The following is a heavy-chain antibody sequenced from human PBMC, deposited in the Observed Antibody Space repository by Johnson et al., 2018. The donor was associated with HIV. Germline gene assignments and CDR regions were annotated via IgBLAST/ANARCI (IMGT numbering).Heavy chain of an antibody. V-gene: IGHV3-30*04. D-gene: IGHD3-10*01. CDR3: AKGLLGSLRAFDF. Sequence: QVQLVESGGGLIQPGESLRLSCAASGFTFSSYAMHWVRQAPGKGLEWVAVISYDGSNKYYADSVKGRFTISRDNSKNTLYLQMNSLRAEDTAVYYCAKGLLGSLRAFDFRGQGTMVTVSA. J-gene: IGHJ3*01. CDR2: ISYDGSNK. CDR1: GFTFSSYA.